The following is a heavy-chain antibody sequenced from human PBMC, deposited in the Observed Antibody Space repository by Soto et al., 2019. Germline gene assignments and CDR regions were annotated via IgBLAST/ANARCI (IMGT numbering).Heavy chain of an antibody. J-gene: IGHJ5*02. Sequence: PSETLSLTCAVSGGSIISGGYSWSWIRQPPGKGLEWIGYIYHSGSTYYNPSLKSRVTISVDRSKNQFSLKLSSVTAADTAVYYCARGEMITFGGVIVRVSWFDPWGQGTLVTVSS. D-gene: IGHD3-16*02. CDR1: GGSIISGGYS. V-gene: IGHV4-30-2*01. CDR2: IYHSGST. CDR3: ARGEMITFGGVIVRVSWFDP.